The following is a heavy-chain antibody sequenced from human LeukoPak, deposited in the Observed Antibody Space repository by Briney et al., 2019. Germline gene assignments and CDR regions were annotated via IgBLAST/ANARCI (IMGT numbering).Heavy chain of an antibody. CDR1: GGSFSGYY. J-gene: IGHJ4*02. CDR3: ARDGGQDFDY. CDR2: INHSGST. V-gene: IGHV4-34*01. D-gene: IGHD4-23*01. Sequence: PSETLSLTCAVYGGSFSGYYWSWIRQPPGKGLEWIGEINHSGSTNYNPSLKSRVTISVDTSKNQFSLKLSSATAADTAVYYCARDGGQDFDYWGQGTLVTVSS.